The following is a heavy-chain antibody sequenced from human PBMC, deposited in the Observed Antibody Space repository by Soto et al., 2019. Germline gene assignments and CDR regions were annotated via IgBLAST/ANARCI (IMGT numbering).Heavy chain of an antibody. CDR3: ARALPCSSTSCASDY. Sequence: GASVKASCKPSGGAFSSYAISWVRQAPGQGLEWMGGIIPIFGTANYAQKFQGRVTITADESTSTAYMELSSLRSEDTAVYYCARALPCSSTSCASDYWGQGTLVTVSS. D-gene: IGHD2-2*01. CDR2: IIPIFGTA. J-gene: IGHJ4*02. CDR1: GGAFSSYA. V-gene: IGHV1-69*13.